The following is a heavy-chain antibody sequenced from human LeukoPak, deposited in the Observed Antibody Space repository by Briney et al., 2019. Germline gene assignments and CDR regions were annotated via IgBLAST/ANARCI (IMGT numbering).Heavy chain of an antibody. D-gene: IGHD1-26*01. Sequence: PGGSLRLSCAASGFTFNSYGMSWVRQAPGKGLEWVAFIRYDGRNKYYADSVKGRFTISRDNSKNTLYLQMNSLRGEDTAVYYCAKDSLRERIVGSTTRGVNDYWGQGTLVTVSS. CDR3: AKDSLRERIVGSTTRGVNDY. CDR1: GFTFNSYG. J-gene: IGHJ4*02. V-gene: IGHV3-30*02. CDR2: IRYDGRNK.